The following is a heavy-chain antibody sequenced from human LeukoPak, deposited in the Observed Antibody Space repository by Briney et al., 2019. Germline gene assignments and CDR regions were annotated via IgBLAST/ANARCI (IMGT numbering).Heavy chain of an antibody. J-gene: IGHJ4*02. CDR1: GFTFSRHG. Sequence: GGSLRLSCTASGFTFSRHGMHWVRQAPGKGLEWVAIISNDGSRKYYAHSVEGRFTISRDNSKNTLYLQMDSLRAEDTAVYYCARDRAWNYFDYWGQGTLVTVSS. CDR2: ISNDGSRK. CDR3: ARDRAWNYFDY. V-gene: IGHV3-30*03. D-gene: IGHD3-3*01.